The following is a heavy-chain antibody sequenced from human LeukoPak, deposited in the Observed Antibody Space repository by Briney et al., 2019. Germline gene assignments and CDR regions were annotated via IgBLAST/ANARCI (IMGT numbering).Heavy chain of an antibody. Sequence: GASVKVSCKASGYTFTGYYMHWVRQAPGQGLEWMGWINPNSGGTNYAQKFQGWVTMTRDTSISTAYMELSSLRAEDTAVYYCARERDYVWGSYRYFDYWGQGTLVTVSS. CDR1: GYTFTGYY. V-gene: IGHV1-2*04. CDR3: ARERDYVWGSYRYFDY. D-gene: IGHD3-16*02. CDR2: INPNSGGT. J-gene: IGHJ4*02.